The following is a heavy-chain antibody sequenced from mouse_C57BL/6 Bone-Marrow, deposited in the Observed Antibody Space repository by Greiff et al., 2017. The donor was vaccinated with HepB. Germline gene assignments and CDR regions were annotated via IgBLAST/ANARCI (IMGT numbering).Heavy chain of an antibody. CDR1: GYTFTDYY. V-gene: IGHV1-19*01. CDR2: INPYNGGT. D-gene: IGHD1-1*01. Sequence: VQLQQSGPVLVKPGASVKMSCKASGYTFTDYYMNWVKQSHGKSLEWIGVINPYNGGTSYNQKFKGKATLTVDKSSSTAYMELNSLTSEDSAVYYCARWDYGSPYYFDYWGQGTTLTVSS. CDR3: ARWDYGSPYYFDY. J-gene: IGHJ2*01.